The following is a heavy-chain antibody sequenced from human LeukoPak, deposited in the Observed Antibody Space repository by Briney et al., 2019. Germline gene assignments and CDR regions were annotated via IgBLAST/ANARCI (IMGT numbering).Heavy chain of an antibody. CDR3: AYILGLAAAGNRDYYYYYYMDV. CDR2: IYWNDDK. D-gene: IGHD6-13*01. CDR1: GFSLSTSGVG. V-gene: IGHV2-5*01. J-gene: IGHJ6*03. Sequence: SGPTLVKPTQTLTLTCTFSGFSLSTSGVGVGWIRQPPGKALEWLAFIYWNDDKFYRPSLKSRLTITKDTSKNQVVVTMTNMDPVDTATYYCAYILGLAAAGNRDYYYYYYMDVWGKGTTVTVSS.